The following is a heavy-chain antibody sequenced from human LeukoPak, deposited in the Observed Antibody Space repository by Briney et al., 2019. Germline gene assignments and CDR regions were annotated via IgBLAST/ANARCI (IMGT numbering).Heavy chain of an antibody. Sequence: SETLSLTCTVSGGSISISDYYWGWIRQPPGQGLEWIGSISYSGSTYYNPSLRSRVTMSVDTSKNQFSLKLHSVTAADTAVFYCARSSLVGFDPWGQGILVTVSS. D-gene: IGHD1-26*01. CDR1: GGSISISDYY. V-gene: IGHV4-39*01. CDR2: ISYSGST. J-gene: IGHJ5*02. CDR3: ARSSLVGFDP.